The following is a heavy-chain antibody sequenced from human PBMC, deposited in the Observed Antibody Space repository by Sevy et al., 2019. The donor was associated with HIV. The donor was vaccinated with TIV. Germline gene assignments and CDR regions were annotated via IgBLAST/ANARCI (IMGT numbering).Heavy chain of an antibody. CDR3: ARGGLDSNWFRSVDC. D-gene: IGHD6-13*01. J-gene: IGHJ4*02. Sequence: GGSLRLSCAVSGLTVSSNYMSWVRQAPGKGLEWVSLIYSGGATYYADSVNGRFTISGDDSKNTLYLQMDSLRAEDTAVYYCARGGLDSNWFRSVDCWGRGTLVTVSS. CDR2: IYSGGAT. CDR1: GLTVSSNY. V-gene: IGHV3-53*01.